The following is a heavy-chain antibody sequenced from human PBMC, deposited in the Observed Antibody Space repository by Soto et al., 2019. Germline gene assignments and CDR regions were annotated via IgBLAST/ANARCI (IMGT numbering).Heavy chain of an antibody. D-gene: IGHD1-26*01. J-gene: IGHJ4*01. Sequence: QPLSLTCAITGDSVSSNSAGWSWVRQSPSRGLEWLGRTYYRSKWYYEYAVSVRGRITINPDTSKNQYSLQLNSVTPEDTAVYFCARGEQYSGRIFDYWGQGTLVTVYS. CDR2: TYYRSKWYY. CDR3: ARGEQYSGRIFDY. CDR1: GDSVSSNSAG. V-gene: IGHV6-1*01.